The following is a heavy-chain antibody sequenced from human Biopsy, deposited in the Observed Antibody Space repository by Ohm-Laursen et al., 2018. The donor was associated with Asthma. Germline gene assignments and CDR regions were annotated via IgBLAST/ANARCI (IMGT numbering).Heavy chain of an antibody. J-gene: IGHJ3*01. Sequence: ASVKVSCNASGYNFISFAIHWVRQAPGQRLEWMGWVNTGNGDTKYSQKFQGRVTITRNTSASTAYMELRSLRSEDTATYYCARTYYDFLTGQVKDVFGVWGQGTMVTVSS. CDR2: VNTGNGDT. V-gene: IGHV1-3*04. D-gene: IGHD3-9*01. CDR1: GYNFISFA. CDR3: ARTYYDFLTGQVKDVFGV.